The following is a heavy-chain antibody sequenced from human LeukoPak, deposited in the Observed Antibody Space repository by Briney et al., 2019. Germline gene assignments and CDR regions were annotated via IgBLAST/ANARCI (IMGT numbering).Heavy chain of an antibody. J-gene: IGHJ6*02. CDR3: AAVDTAMVIGPYYYYGMDV. Sequence: ASVKVSCKASGFTFTSSAMQWVRQARGQRLEWIGWIVVGSGNTNYAQKFQERVTITRDMSTSTAYMGLSSLRSEDTAVYYCAAVDTAMVIGPYYYYGMDVWGQGTTVTVSS. CDR2: IVVGSGNT. D-gene: IGHD5-18*01. CDR1: GFTFTSSA. V-gene: IGHV1-58*02.